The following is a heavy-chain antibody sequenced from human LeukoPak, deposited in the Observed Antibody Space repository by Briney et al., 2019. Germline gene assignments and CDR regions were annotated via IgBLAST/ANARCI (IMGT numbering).Heavy chain of an antibody. D-gene: IGHD5-12*01. CDR3: ARERGYDLVFDY. CDR2: IIPILGIA. CDR1: GGTFSSYA. V-gene: IGHV1-69*04. Sequence: SVKVSCKASGGTFSSYAISWVRQAPGQGLEWMGRIIPILGIANYAQKFQGRVTITADKSTSTAYMELSSLRSEDTAVYYCARERGYDLVFDYWGQGTLVTVSP. J-gene: IGHJ4*02.